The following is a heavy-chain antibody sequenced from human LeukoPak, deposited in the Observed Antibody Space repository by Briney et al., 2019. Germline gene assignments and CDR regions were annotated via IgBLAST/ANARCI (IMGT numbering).Heavy chain of an antibody. V-gene: IGHV3-30*02. CDR3: AKGYYDSSGSNYEGY. CDR2: IRYDGSNK. D-gene: IGHD3-22*01. J-gene: IGHJ4*02. Sequence: GGSLRLSCAASGFTFSSYGMHWVRQAPVKGLEWVAFIRYDGSNKYYADSVKGRFTISRDNSKNTLYLQMNSLRAEDTAVYYCAKGYYDSSGSNYEGYWGQGTLVTVSS. CDR1: GFTFSSYG.